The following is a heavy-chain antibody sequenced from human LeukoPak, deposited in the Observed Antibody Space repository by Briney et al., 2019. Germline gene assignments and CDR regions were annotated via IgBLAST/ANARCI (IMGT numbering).Heavy chain of an antibody. D-gene: IGHD6-13*01. Sequence: KPSETLSLTCTVSGGSISSYYWSWIRQPTGKGLEWIGYIYYSGSTNYNPSLKSRVTISVDTSKNQFSLKLSSVTAADTAVYYCARDGRGSISWYFDPWGQGTLVTVSS. V-gene: IGHV4-59*01. J-gene: IGHJ5*02. CDR2: IYYSGST. CDR1: GGSISSYY. CDR3: ARDGRGSISWYFDP.